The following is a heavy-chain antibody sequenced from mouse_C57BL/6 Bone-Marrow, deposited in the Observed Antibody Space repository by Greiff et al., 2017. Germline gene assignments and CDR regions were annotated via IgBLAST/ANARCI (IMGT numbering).Heavy chain of an antibody. Sequence: DVHLVESGGGLVQPGESLKLSCESNEYEFPSHDMSWVRKTPEKRLELVAAINSDGGSTYYPDTMGRRFIISRDNTKKTLYLQMSSLRSEDTALYYCARHGYGYYAMDYWGQGTSVTVSS. CDR1: EYEFPSHD. D-gene: IGHD2-2*01. J-gene: IGHJ4*01. V-gene: IGHV5-2*01. CDR3: ARHGYGYYAMDY. CDR2: INSDGGST.